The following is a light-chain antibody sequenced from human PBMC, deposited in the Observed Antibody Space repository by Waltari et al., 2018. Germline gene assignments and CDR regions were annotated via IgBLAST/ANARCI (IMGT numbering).Light chain of an antibody. CDR1: SSDVGGTHY. J-gene: IGLJ3*02. V-gene: IGLV2-11*01. Sequence: QSALTQPRSVSGSPGQPVTISCTGTSSDVGGTHYVSWYQHHPGKAPKLMISDVSKRPSWVPDRVSGSTSGNTASLTISGLQAEEDADYYCCSYAGSNSGVFGGGTKLTVL. CDR2: DVS. CDR3: CSYAGSNSGV.